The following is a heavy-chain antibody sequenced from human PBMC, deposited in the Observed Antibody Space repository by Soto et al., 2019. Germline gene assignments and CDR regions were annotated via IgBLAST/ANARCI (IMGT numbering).Heavy chain of an antibody. CDR2: INHSGST. CDR1: GGSFSGYY. D-gene: IGHD3-16*01. CDR3: ARGREVWWNAGPLGLHDLDV. J-gene: IGHJ6*02. Sequence: SETLSLTCAVYGGSFSGYYWSWIRQPPGKGLEWIGEINHSGSTNYNPSLKSRVTISVDTSKNQFSLKLSSVTAADTAVYYCARGREVWWNAGPLGLHDLDVWGQGTTVTVSS. V-gene: IGHV4-34*01.